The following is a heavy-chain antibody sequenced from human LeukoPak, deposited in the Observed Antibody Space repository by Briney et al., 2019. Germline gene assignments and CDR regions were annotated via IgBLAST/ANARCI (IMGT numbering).Heavy chain of an antibody. CDR1: GFTFSSYW. D-gene: IGHD1-26*01. CDR3: ARRRYSGSSQHFDY. V-gene: IGHV3-7*01. CDR2: IKQDGSEK. Sequence: GGSLRLSCAASGFTFSSYWMSWVRQAPGKGLEWVANIKQDGSEKYYVGSVKGRFTISRDNAKNSLYLQMNSLRAEDTAVYYCARRRYSGSSQHFDYWGQGTLVTVSS. J-gene: IGHJ4*02.